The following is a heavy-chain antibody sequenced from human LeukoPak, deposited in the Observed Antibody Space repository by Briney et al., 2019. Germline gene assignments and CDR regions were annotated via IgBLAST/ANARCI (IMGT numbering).Heavy chain of an antibody. CDR1: GFSFSNSW. J-gene: IGHJ4*02. D-gene: IGHD2-15*01. CDR3: AKPKGYCSGGSCFPFGN. CDR2: IRQDGGEM. V-gene: IGHV3-7*01. Sequence: GGSLRLSCVASGFSFSNSWMTWVRQAPGKGLEWVANIRQDGGEMYYVDSVKGRFIISRDNAKNSLYLQMNSLRVEDTAKYFCAKPKGYCSGGSCFPFGNWGQGTPVTVSS.